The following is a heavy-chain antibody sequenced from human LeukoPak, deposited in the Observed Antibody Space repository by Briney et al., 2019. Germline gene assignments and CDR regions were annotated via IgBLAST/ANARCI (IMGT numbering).Heavy chain of an antibody. D-gene: IGHD3-3*01. CDR3: ARDSTDYDFWSGPGNMDV. V-gene: IGHV3-48*02. Sequence: GGSLRLSCAASGFTFSSYSMNWVRQAPGKGLEWVSYISSSSSTIYYADSVKGRFTISRDNAKNSLYLQMNSLRDEDTAVYYCARDSTDYDFWSGPGNMDVWGQGTTVTVSS. CDR1: GFTFSSYS. J-gene: IGHJ6*02. CDR2: ISSSSSTI.